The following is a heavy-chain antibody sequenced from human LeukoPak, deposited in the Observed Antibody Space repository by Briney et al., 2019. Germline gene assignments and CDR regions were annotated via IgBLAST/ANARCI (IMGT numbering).Heavy chain of an antibody. CDR3: ARDELAVAKKGFLDS. J-gene: IGHJ4*02. Sequence: PGRSLRLSCAASGFIFSSYGMHWVRQAPGKGLEWVAVIWHDGSNKYYADSVKGRFTISRDNSKNTLYLQVNSLRAEDTAVYYCARDELAVAKKGFLDSWGQGTLVTVSS. V-gene: IGHV3-33*01. D-gene: IGHD6-19*01. CDR2: IWHDGSNK. CDR1: GFIFSSYG.